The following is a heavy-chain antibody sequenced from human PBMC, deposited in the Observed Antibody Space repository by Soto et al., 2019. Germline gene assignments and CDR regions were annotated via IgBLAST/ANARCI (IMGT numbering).Heavy chain of an antibody. CDR3: ARASQSYDSSGYYSAFDI. CDR1: GGTFSSYA. V-gene: IGHV1-69*01. Sequence: QVQLVQSGAEVKKPGSSVKVSCKASGGTFSSYAISWVRQAPGQGLEWMGGIIPIFGTAKYAQKFQGRVTITADESTSTAYMELSSLRSEDTAVYYCARASQSYDSSGYYSAFDIWGQGTMVTVSS. D-gene: IGHD3-22*01. J-gene: IGHJ3*02. CDR2: IIPIFGTA.